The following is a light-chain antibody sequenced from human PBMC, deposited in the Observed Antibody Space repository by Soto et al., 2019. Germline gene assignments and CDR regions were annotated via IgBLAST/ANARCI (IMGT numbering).Light chain of an antibody. CDR1: QNVDSNY. V-gene: IGKV3-20*01. J-gene: IGKJ1*01. CDR3: QQYGSLSWT. CDR2: GAS. Sequence: EMGLTQSPGTLSLSPGERATLACRASQNVDSNYLAWYQQKPGQAPRIIIFGASGRATGIPDKFSGSGSGTDFTLIIGKLEPEVFAVDYCQQYGSLSWTFGQGTKVEIK.